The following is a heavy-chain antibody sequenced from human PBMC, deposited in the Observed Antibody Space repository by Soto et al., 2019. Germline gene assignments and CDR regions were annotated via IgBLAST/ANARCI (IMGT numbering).Heavy chain of an antibody. Sequence: ITLEESGPTLVKPTETLTLTCTFSGFSLTTGAGVGWVRQTPGKALEWLALVYWDDDKHYNPSLKTRLTITKDDSKGQVVFTMTEMDPADSAPYYCATLTADFWGPGTLVTVS. CDR3: ATLTADF. CDR2: VYWDDDK. V-gene: IGHV2-5*02. CDR1: GFSLTTGAG. J-gene: IGHJ4*02.